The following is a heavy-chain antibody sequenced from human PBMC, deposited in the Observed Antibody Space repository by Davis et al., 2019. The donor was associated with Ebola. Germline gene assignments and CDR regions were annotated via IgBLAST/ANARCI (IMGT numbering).Heavy chain of an antibody. J-gene: IGHJ6*02. V-gene: IGHV1-46*01. CDR1: GYTFTSYY. D-gene: IGHD6-13*01. Sequence: AASVKVSCKASGYTFTSYYMHWLRQAPRQGLEWMGIINPSGGSTSYAQKFQGRVTITADKSTSTAYMELRSLRSEDTAVYYCARGRTRKQQLATETTYYYYGMDVWGQGTTVTVSS. CDR2: INPSGGST. CDR3: ARGRTRKQQLATETTYYYYGMDV.